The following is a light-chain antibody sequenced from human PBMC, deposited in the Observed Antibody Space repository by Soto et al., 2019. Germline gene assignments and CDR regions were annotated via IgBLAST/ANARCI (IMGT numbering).Light chain of an antibody. J-gene: IGKJ5*01. CDR3: QHYSPSPVT. CDR1: QSVRSS. V-gene: IGKV3D-15*01. Sequence: IEMTEEPVTLSVSPVKRSTLSCRASQSVRSSLAWYQQKPGQAPRLFIYDASTRATDIPDRFSGRGSGTDVSLTITSLAPEDFALYYCQHYSPSPVTFGQGHDWRL. CDR2: DAS.